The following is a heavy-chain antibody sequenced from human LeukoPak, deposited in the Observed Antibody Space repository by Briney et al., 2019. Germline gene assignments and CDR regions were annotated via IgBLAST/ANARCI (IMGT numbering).Heavy chain of an antibody. CDR1: GFTFSSYS. Sequence: GGSLRLSCAASGFTFSSYSMNWVRQAPGKGLEWVSSISSSSSYIYYADSVKGRFTISRDNAKNSLYLQMNSLRAEDTAVYYCARLDYGSGSYYYYYYYYMDVWGKGTTVTISS. V-gene: IGHV3-21*01. CDR2: ISSSSSYI. J-gene: IGHJ6*03. CDR3: ARLDYGSGSYYYYYYYYMDV. D-gene: IGHD3-10*01.